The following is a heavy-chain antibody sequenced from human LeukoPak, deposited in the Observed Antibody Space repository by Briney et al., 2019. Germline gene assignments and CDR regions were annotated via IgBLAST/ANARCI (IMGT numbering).Heavy chain of an antibody. V-gene: IGHV3-30*02. CDR3: AKDPVAGAPSYYIDN. J-gene: IGHJ4*02. CDR1: GFTFNTFG. Sequence: GGSLRLSCVASGFTFNTFGMNWVRQAPGKGLEWVSFPRYDGRNQYYADSVKGRFTISRDNPKNTVYLQMNSLRPEDTAVYYCAKDPVAGAPSYYIDNWGQGTLVTVSS. D-gene: IGHD6-19*01. CDR2: PRYDGRNQ.